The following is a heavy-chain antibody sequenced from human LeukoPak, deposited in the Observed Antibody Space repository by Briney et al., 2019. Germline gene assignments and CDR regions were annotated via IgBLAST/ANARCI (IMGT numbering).Heavy chain of an antibody. D-gene: IGHD7-27*01. CDR1: GGSISSYY. CDR2: IYYSGST. J-gene: IGHJ4*02. Sequence: PSETLSLTCTVAGGSISSYYWSCLRQPPGKGLEWIGYIYYSGSTNYNPSLKSRVTISVDTSKNQFSLKLSYVTAADTAVYFCARESSWGNFDYWGQGTLVTVSS. V-gene: IGHV4-59*01. CDR3: ARESSWGNFDY.